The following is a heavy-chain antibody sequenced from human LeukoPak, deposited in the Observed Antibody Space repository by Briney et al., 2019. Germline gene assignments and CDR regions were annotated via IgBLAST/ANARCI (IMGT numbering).Heavy chain of an antibody. CDR2: IYYSGST. CDR3: ARAGIAAAALDY. J-gene: IGHJ4*02. D-gene: IGHD6-13*01. CDR1: GGSFSGYY. Sequence: PSETLSLTCAVYGGSFSGYYWSWIRQPPGKGLEWIGYIYYSGSTNYNPSLKSRVTISVDTSKNQFSLKLSSVTAADTAVYYCARAGIAAAALDYWGQGTLVTVSA. V-gene: IGHV4-59*01.